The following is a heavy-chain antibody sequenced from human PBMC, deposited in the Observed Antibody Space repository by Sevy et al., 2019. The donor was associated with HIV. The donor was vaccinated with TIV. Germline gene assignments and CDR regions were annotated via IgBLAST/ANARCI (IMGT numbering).Heavy chain of an antibody. V-gene: IGHV1-3*01. J-gene: IGHJ6*02. Sequence: ASVKVSCKASGYTFTSYAMHWVRQAPGQRLEWMGWINAGNGNTKYSQKFQGRVTITKDTSASTAYMELSSLRSEDTAVYYCARTLGGSRSYYGNTNYYYYYYGMDVWGQGTTVTVSS. D-gene: IGHD3-10*01. CDR2: INAGNGNT. CDR3: ARTLGGSRSYYGNTNYYYYYYGMDV. CDR1: GYTFTSYA.